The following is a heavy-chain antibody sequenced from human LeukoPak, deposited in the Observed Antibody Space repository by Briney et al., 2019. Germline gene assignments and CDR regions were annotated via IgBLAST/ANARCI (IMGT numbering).Heavy chain of an antibody. V-gene: IGHV4-34*01. CDR2: INHSGST. D-gene: IGHD6-6*01. Sequence: SETLSLTCAVYGGSFSGYYWCWIRQPPGKGLEWIGEINHSGSTNYDPSLKSRVTISVDTSKNQFSLKLSSVTAADTVVYYCARRPYSSSPTSYYFDYWGQGTLVTVSS. J-gene: IGHJ4*02. CDR1: GGSFSGYY. CDR3: ARRPYSSSPTSYYFDY.